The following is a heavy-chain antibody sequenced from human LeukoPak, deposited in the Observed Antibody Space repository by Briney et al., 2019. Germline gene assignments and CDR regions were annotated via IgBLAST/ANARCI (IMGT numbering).Heavy chain of an antibody. CDR2: IKQDGSDK. CDR1: GFTFSSYW. CDR3: AIIPRAAAGPSARSPFHY. Sequence: GGSLRLSCEVSGFTFSSYWMNWVRQAPGKGLEWVANIKQDGSDKYYVDSVKGRFTISRDTAKNSLYLQMNSLRAEDTAVYYCAIIPRAAAGPSARSPFHYWGQGTLVTVSS. D-gene: IGHD6-13*01. V-gene: IGHV3-7*01. J-gene: IGHJ4*02.